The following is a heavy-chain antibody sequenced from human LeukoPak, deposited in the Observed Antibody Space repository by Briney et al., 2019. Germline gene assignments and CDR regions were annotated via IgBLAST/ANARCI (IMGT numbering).Heavy chain of an antibody. J-gene: IGHJ4*02. CDR2: ISSSSSYI. Sequence: PGGSLRLSCAASGFTFSSYSMNWVRQAPGKGLEWVSSISSSSSYIYYADSVKGRFTISRDNAKNSLYLQMNSLRAEDTAVYYFERDRRSAGSSGYYDYWGQGTLVTVSS. V-gene: IGHV3-21*01. CDR1: GFTFSSYS. CDR3: ERDRRSAGSSGYYDY. D-gene: IGHD3-22*01.